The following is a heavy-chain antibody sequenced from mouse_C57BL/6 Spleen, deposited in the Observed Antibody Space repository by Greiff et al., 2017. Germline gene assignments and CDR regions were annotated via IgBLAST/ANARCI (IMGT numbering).Heavy chain of an antibody. Sequence: VQLQQPGAELVRPGSSVKLSCKASGYTFTSYWMHWVKQRPIQGLEWIGNIDPSDSETHYNQKFKDKAAFTVDKSSSTAYMQLSRLTSEDSAVYYCARRYSKHERYYFDYRGQGTTLTVSS. CDR1: GYTFTSYW. CDR2: IDPSDSET. D-gene: IGHD2-5*01. J-gene: IGHJ2*01. V-gene: IGHV1-52*01. CDR3: ARRYSKHERYYFDY.